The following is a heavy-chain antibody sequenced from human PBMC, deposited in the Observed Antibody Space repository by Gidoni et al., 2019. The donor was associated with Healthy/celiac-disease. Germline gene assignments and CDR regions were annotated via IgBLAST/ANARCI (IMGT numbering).Heavy chain of an antibody. CDR2: IYYSGST. CDR1: GGSISSGDYY. CDR3: ARTPYNWNYNLKDDAFDI. D-gene: IGHD1-7*01. V-gene: IGHV4-30-4*01. J-gene: IGHJ3*02. Sequence: QVQLQESGPGLVRPSQTLSRTCTVSGGSISSGDYYWSWIRQPPGKGLEWIGYIYYSGSTYYNPSLKSRVTISVDTSKNQFSLKLSSVTAADTAVYYCARTPYNWNYNLKDDAFDIWGQGTMVTVSS.